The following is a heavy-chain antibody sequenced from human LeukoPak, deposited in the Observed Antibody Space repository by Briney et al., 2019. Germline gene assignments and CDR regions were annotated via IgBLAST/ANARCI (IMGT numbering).Heavy chain of an antibody. CDR3: ARSGRVNSYGSQFDY. J-gene: IGHJ4*02. D-gene: IGHD5-18*01. CDR1: GYTFTSYD. V-gene: IGHV1-69*13. CDR2: IIPIFGTA. Sequence: SVKVSCKASGYTFTSYDINWVRQAPGQGFEWMGGIIPIFGTANYAQKFQGRVTITADESTSTAYMELSSLRSEDTAVYYCARSGRVNSYGSQFDYWGQGTLVTVSS.